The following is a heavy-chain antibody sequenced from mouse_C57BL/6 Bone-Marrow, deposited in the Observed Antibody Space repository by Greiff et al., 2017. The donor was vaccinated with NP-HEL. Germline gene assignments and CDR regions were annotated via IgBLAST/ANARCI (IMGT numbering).Heavy chain of an antibody. D-gene: IGHD2-1*01. CDR2: INPNNGGT. CDR1: GYTFTDYN. J-gene: IGHJ1*03. V-gene: IGHV1-18*01. Sequence: VQLKQSGPELVKPGASVKIPCKASGYTFTDYNMDWVKQSHGKSLEWIGDINPNNGGTIYNQKFKGKATLTVDKSSSTAYMELRSLTSEDTAVYYCARDGNYGYFDVWGRGTTVTVSS. CDR3: ARDGNYGYFDV.